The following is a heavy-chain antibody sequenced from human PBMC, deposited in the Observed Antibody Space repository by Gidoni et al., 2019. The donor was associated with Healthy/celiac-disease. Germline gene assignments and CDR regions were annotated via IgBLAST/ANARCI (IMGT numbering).Heavy chain of an antibody. Sequence: QVQLQESGPGLVKPSETLSLTCTVSGGSISSYYWSWIRQPPGKGLEWIGYIYYSGSTNYNPSLKSRVTISVDTSKNQFSLKLSSVTAADTAVYYCAGQRDTAMVLQWFDPWGQGTLVTVSS. CDR2: IYYSGST. V-gene: IGHV4-59*01. CDR1: GGSISSYY. J-gene: IGHJ5*02. CDR3: AGQRDTAMVLQWFDP. D-gene: IGHD5-18*01.